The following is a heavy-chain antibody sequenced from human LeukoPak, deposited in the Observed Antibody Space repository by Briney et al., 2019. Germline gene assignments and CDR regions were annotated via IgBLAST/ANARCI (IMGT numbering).Heavy chain of an antibody. Sequence: GASVKVSCKASGYTFTGYYMRWVRQAPGQGLEWMGWFNPDSGGTHYAQKFQGRVTMTRDTSISTAYMELNGLRSDDTAVYYCARQLQLLDYWGQGTLVTVSS. V-gene: IGHV1-2*02. CDR2: FNPDSGGT. CDR1: GYTFTGYY. D-gene: IGHD6-13*01. CDR3: ARQLQLLDY. J-gene: IGHJ4*02.